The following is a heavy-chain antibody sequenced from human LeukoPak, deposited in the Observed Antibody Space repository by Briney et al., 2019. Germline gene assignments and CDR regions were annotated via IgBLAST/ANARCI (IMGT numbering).Heavy chain of an antibody. CDR2: INSDGSST. D-gene: IGHD6-19*01. Sequence: GGSLRLSCAASGFTFSRYWMHWVRQAPGKGLVWVSRINSDGSSTSYADSVKGRFTISRDNAKNTLYLQMNSLRAEDTAVYYCARDDGSGWYGHWGQGTLVTVSS. CDR3: ARDDGSGWYGH. V-gene: IGHV3-74*01. CDR1: GFTFSRYW. J-gene: IGHJ4*02.